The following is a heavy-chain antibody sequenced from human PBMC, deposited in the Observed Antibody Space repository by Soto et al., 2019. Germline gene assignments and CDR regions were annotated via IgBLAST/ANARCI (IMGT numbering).Heavy chain of an antibody. CDR2: IVVGSGNT. CDR3: AAALHDYGDYVGFYFDY. D-gene: IGHD4-17*01. J-gene: IGHJ4*02. Sequence: QVQLVQSGPEVKKPGTSVKVSCKASGFNFTSSAVQWVRQARGQRLELIGWIVVGSGNTNYAQKFQERVTITRDMSTSTAYMELSSRRSEDTAVYYCAAALHDYGDYVGFYFDYWGQGTLVTVSS. CDR1: GFNFTSSA. V-gene: IGHV1-58*01.